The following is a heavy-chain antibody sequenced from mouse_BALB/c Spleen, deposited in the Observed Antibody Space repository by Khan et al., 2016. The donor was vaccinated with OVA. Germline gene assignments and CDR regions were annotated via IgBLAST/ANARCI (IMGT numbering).Heavy chain of an antibody. V-gene: IGHV1S137*01. Sequence: QVQLKESGPELVRPGVSVKISCKGSGYTFTDYAMYWVKQSHAKSLEWIGLISTYSGNTNYNQKFKGKATMTVDKSSSTAYMELARLTSEDSAIXYVTRPAYGGYYDYWGQGTTLTVSS. CDR3: TRPAYGGYYDY. CDR1: GYTFTDYA. J-gene: IGHJ2*01. D-gene: IGHD2-3*01. CDR2: ISTYSGNT.